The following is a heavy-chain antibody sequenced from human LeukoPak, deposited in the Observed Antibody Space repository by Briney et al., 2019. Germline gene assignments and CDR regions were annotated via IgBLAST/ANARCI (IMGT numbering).Heavy chain of an antibody. J-gene: IGHJ4*02. CDR2: IYYSGST. CDR1: GGSISSYY. CDR3: ARGERQQLEGENQYYFDY. Sequence: SETLSLTCTVSGGSISSYYWSWIRQPPGKGLEWIGYIYYSGSTNYNPSLKSRVTISADTSKNQFSLKLSSVTAADTAVYYCARGERQQLEGENQYYFDYWGQGTLVTVSS. V-gene: IGHV4-59*01. D-gene: IGHD6-13*01.